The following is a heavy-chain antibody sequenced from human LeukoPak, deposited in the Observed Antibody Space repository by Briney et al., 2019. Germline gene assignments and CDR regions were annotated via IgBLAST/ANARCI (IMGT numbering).Heavy chain of an antibody. J-gene: IGHJ6*02. V-gene: IGHV1-46*01. CDR3: AREWGGSSGHYYYGMDV. CDR2: INPSGGST. Sequence: ASVKVSRKASGYTFTSYYMHWVRQAPGQGLEWMGIINPSGGSTSYAQKFQGRVTMTRDTSTSTVYMELSSLRSEDTAVYYCAREWGGSSGHYYYGMDVWGQGTTVTVSS. D-gene: IGHD1-26*01. CDR1: GYTFTSYY.